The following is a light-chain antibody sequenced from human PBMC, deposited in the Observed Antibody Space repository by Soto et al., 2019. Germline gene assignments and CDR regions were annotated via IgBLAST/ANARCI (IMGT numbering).Light chain of an antibody. CDR2: DFT. CDR3: CSYAGSYIFSVL. Sequence: QSVLTQPRSVSGSPGQSVTISCTGTSIGVGDYNYVSWYQQHPGKAPKLMIYDFTKRPSGVPDRFSGSTSGNTASLTISGLQAEDEADYYCCSYAGSYIFSVLFGGGTKVTVL. CDR1: SIGVGDYNY. V-gene: IGLV2-11*01. J-gene: IGLJ2*01.